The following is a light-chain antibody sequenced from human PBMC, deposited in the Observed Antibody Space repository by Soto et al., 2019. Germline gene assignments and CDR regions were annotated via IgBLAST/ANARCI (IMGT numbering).Light chain of an antibody. CDR3: QQYYTTPYT. Sequence: DIVMTQSPDSLAVSLGERATINCKSSQIILYNSNNKNYLAWYQQKPGQPPKLLIYWASIRQSGVPDRFSGSESGTDFTLPISSLQAEDVAVYYCQQYYTTPYTFGQGTKLEIK. CDR2: WAS. CDR1: QIILYNSNNKNY. J-gene: IGKJ2*01. V-gene: IGKV4-1*01.